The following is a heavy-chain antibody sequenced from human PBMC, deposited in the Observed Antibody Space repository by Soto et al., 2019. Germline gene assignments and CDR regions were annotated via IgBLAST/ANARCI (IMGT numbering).Heavy chain of an antibody. Sequence: EVQLVESGGGLVQPGGSLRLSCAASGFTFSSYWMSWVRQAPGKGLEWVANIKQDGSEKYYVDSVKGRFTTSRDNAKNSLYLQMNSLRAEDTAVYYCARDPRLYDFWSGTYYYYGMDVWGQGPTVTVSS. CDR1: GFTFSSYW. V-gene: IGHV3-7*03. J-gene: IGHJ6*02. CDR3: ARDPRLYDFWSGTYYYYGMDV. CDR2: IKQDGSEK. D-gene: IGHD3-3*01.